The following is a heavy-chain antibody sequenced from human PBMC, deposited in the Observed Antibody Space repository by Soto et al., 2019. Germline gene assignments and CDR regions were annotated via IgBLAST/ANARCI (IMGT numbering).Heavy chain of an antibody. Sequence: PGGSLILSCAASGFTFSSYAMHWVRQAPGKGLEWVAVISYDGSNKYYADSVKGRFTISRDNSKNTLYLQMNSLRAEDTAVYYCARGPPFMIVVVTYYFDYWGQGTLVTVSS. CDR2: ISYDGSNK. CDR3: ARGPPFMIVVVTYYFDY. V-gene: IGHV3-30-3*01. CDR1: GFTFSSYA. D-gene: IGHD3-22*01. J-gene: IGHJ4*02.